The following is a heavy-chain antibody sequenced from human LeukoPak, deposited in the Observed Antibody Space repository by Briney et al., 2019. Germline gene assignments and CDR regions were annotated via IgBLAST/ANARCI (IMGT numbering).Heavy chain of an antibody. V-gene: IGHV5-51*01. J-gene: IGHJ3*02. D-gene: IGHD2-15*01. CDR1: GYSFTSYW. CDR2: IYPGDSDT. CDR3: ARRKYCSGGSCYSLAFDI. Sequence: RGESLKISCKGSGYSFTSYWIGWVRQMPGKGLEWMGIIYPGDSDTRYSPSFQGQVTISADKSISTAYLQWSSLKASDTAMYYCARRKYCSGGSCYSLAFDIWGQGTMVTVSS.